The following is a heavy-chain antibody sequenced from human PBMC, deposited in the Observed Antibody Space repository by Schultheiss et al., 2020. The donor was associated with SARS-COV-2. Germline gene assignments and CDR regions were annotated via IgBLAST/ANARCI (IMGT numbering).Heavy chain of an antibody. CDR2: ISGSGGST. Sequence: GGSLRLSCAASGFTFSTYSMNWVRQAPGKGLEWVSAISGSGGSTYYADSVKGRFTISRDNSKNTLYLQMNSLRAEDTAVYYCAKDYKKGIYGDGSIDYWGQGTLVTVSS. D-gene: IGHD4-17*01. J-gene: IGHJ4*02. CDR1: GFTFSTYS. V-gene: IGHV3-23*01. CDR3: AKDYKKGIYGDGSIDY.